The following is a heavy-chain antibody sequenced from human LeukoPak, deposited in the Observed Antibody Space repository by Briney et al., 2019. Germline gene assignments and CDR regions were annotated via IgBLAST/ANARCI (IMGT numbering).Heavy chain of an antibody. Sequence: GGSLRLSCAASGFTFSSYSMSWVRQAPGKGLGRVADIKQDGSEKYYVDSVKGRFIISSDNAKNSLYLQINSLRAEDTAVYYCARSRLRGLNWFVPWGQGTLVTVSS. CDR3: ARSRLRGLNWFVP. CDR1: GFTFSSYS. D-gene: IGHD3-10*01. CDR2: IKQDGSEK. V-gene: IGHV3-7*01. J-gene: IGHJ5*02.